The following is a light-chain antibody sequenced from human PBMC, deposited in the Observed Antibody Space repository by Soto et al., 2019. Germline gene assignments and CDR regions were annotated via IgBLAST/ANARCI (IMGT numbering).Light chain of an antibody. CDR1: SRDVGGYNY. CDR2: EVS. Sequence: QSVLTQPASVSGSPGQSITISCSGTSRDVGGYNYVSWYQQHPGKAPKLMIYEVSDRPSGVSNRFSGSKSGNTASLTISGLQAEDEADYYCSSYSSSSALDVVFGGGTQLTVL. J-gene: IGLJ2*01. CDR3: SSYSSSSALDVV. V-gene: IGLV2-14*01.